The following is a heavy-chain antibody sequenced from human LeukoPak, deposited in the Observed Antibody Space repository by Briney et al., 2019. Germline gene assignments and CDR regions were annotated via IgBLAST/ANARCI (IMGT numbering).Heavy chain of an antibody. J-gene: IGHJ4*02. Sequence: GGSLRLSCAASGFTFSSYGMHWVRQAPGKGLEWVAVIWYDGSNKYYADSVKGRFTISRDNSKNTLYLQMNSLRAEDTAVYYCAKVPTSFYTASCGFDNWGQGTLVTVSS. CDR2: IWYDGSNK. CDR1: GFTFSSYG. CDR3: AKVPTSFYTASCGFDN. D-gene: IGHD5-18*01. V-gene: IGHV3-33*06.